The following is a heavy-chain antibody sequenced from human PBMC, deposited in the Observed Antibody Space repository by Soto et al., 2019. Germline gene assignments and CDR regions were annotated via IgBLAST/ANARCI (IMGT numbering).Heavy chain of an antibody. CDR1: GGSISSGGYY. Sequence: QVQLQESGPGLVKPSQTLSLTCTVSGGSISSGGYYWSWIRQHPGKGLEWIGYIYYSGSTYYNPSLESRVTISVDTSKNQFALKLSSVTAADTAVYYCARAGEGDGSCDYWGQGTLVTVSS. J-gene: IGHJ4*02. CDR2: IYYSGST. D-gene: IGHD7-27*01. CDR3: ARAGEGDGSCDY. V-gene: IGHV4-31*03.